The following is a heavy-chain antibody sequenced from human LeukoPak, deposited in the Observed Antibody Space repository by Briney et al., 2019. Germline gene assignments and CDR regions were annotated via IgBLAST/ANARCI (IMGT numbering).Heavy chain of an antibody. V-gene: IGHV3-21*01. D-gene: IGHD5-24*01. CDR1: GFTFSSYS. Sequence: GGSLRLSCAASGFTFSSYSMNWVRQAPGKGLEWVSSISSSSSYIYYADSVKGRFTISGDKAKDSLYLQMNSLRVEDTAVYYCARDYKYAFDNWGQGILVTVSS. J-gene: IGHJ4*02. CDR2: ISSSSSYI. CDR3: ARDYKYAFDN.